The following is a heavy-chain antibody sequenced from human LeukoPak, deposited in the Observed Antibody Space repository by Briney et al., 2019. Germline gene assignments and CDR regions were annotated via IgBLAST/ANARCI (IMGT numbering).Heavy chain of an antibody. V-gene: IGHV1-46*01. Sequence: GASVKVSCKASGYTFTSYYMHWVRQAPGQGLEWMGIISPSSGSTNYAQKFQGRVTMTRDTSTSTVYMELSSLRSEDTAVYYCARPIDLTTVTYGMDVWGQGTTVTVSS. D-gene: IGHD4-17*01. J-gene: IGHJ6*02. CDR2: ISPSSGST. CDR3: ARPIDLTTVTYGMDV. CDR1: GYTFTSYY.